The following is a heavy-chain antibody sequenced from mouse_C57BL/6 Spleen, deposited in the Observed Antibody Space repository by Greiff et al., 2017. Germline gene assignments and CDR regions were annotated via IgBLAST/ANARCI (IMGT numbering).Heavy chain of an antibody. V-gene: IGHV1-53*01. J-gene: IGHJ2*01. CDR2: INPSNGGT. CDR1: GYTFTSCW. CDR3: AREGGGTDYLDY. Sequence: QVQLQQPGTELVKPGASVKLSCKASGYTFTSCWMHWVKQRPGQGLEWIGNINPSNGGTNYNEKFKSKATLTVDKSSSTAYMQLSSLTSEDSAVYYCAREGGGTDYLDYWGQGTTLTVSS. D-gene: IGHD4-1*01.